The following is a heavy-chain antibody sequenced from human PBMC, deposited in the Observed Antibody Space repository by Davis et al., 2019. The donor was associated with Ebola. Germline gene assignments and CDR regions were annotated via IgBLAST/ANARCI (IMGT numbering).Heavy chain of an antibody. D-gene: IGHD3-22*01. CDR3: AREGGGYGYFDY. J-gene: IGHJ4*02. V-gene: IGHV4-34*01. Sequence: SRITISIDTSNNQFSLKLSSVTAADTAVYYCAREGGGYGYFDYWGQGTLVTVSS.